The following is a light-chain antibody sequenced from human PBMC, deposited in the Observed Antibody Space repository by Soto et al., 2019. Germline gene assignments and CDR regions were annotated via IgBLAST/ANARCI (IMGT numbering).Light chain of an antibody. J-gene: IGKJ4*01. V-gene: IGKV1-39*01. CDR2: AAS. CDR3: QQCYSTLLT. Sequence: DIQMTQSPSSLSASVGDRVTITCRASQSISSYLNWYQQKPGKAPKLLIYAASSLQSGVPSRFSGSGSGTDFTITISSLQPEDFATYYCQQCYSTLLTFGGGTKVEIK. CDR1: QSISSY.